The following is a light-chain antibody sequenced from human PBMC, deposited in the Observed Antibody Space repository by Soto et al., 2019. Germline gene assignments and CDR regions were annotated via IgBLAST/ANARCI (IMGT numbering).Light chain of an antibody. Sequence: EIVLTQSPATLSLSPGERPTLSCTSTQSVSSSYLAWYQQKPGQAPRLLIYGASSRATGIPDRFSGSGSGTDFTLTISRLEPEDFAVYYCQQYGSSPALTFGGGSKVDIK. CDR2: GAS. V-gene: IGKV3-20*01. J-gene: IGKJ4*01. CDR1: QSVSSSY. CDR3: QQYGSSPALT.